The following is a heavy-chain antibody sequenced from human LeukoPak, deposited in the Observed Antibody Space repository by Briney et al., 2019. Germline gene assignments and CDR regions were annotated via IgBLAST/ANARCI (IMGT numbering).Heavy chain of an antibody. CDR1: GFTVGSNY. Sequence: PGGSLRLSCAASGFTVGSNYMSWVRQAPGKGLEWVSVIYSGGSTYYADSVKGRFTISRDNSKNTLYLQMNRLRAEDTAVYYCARDWDLGTFDSWGQGTLVTVSS. J-gene: IGHJ4*02. D-gene: IGHD1-1*01. CDR2: IYSGGST. CDR3: ARDWDLGTFDS. V-gene: IGHV3-53*01.